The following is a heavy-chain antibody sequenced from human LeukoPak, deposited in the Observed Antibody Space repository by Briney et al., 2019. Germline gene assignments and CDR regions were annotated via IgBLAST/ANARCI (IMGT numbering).Heavy chain of an antibody. J-gene: IGHJ3*02. CDR2: INPNSGGT. Sequence: ASVKVSCKASGYTFTGYYMHWVRQAPGQGLEWMGWINPNSGGTNYAQKFQGRVTMTRDTSISTAYMELSRLRSDDTAVYYCARDSSLVVDDFWSGYYEVAFDIWGQGTMVTVSS. CDR1: GYTFTGYY. CDR3: ARDSSLVVDDFWSGYYEVAFDI. V-gene: IGHV1-2*02. D-gene: IGHD3-3*01.